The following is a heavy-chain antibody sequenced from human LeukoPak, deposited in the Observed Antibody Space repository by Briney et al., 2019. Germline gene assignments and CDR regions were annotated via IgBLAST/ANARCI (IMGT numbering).Heavy chain of an antibody. Sequence: PGGSLRLSCVVSGLTFSDHWIHWVRQPPGKGLVWVSRIYNDGSATTYADSVKGRFTISRDNAKNTLYLQMTSLRAEDTAVYYCARWGLPAALHIWGQGTTVTVSS. D-gene: IGHD3-16*01. CDR2: IYNDGSAT. V-gene: IGHV3-74*01. CDR3: ARWGLPAALHI. CDR1: GLTFSDHW. J-gene: IGHJ3*02.